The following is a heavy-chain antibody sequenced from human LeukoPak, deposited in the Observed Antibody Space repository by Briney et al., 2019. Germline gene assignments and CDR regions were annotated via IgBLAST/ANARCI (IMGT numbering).Heavy chain of an antibody. CDR1: GFTFSSYA. V-gene: IGHV3-23*01. Sequence: PGGSLRLSCAASGFTFSSYAMSWVRQAPGKGLEWVSAITGSGGTTYYADSVKGRFTISRDNSKNTLYLQMNSLRAEDTAVYYCARMHDYSNYVGDYWGQGTLVTVSS. D-gene: IGHD4-11*01. CDR3: ARMHDYSNYVGDY. J-gene: IGHJ4*02. CDR2: ITGSGGTT.